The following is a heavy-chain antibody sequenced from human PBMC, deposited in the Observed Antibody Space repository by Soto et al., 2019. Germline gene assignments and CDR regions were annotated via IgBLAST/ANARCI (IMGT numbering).Heavy chain of an antibody. CDR3: ARAHPYCSSTSCYSPKSGRGGYYYYMDV. D-gene: IGHD2-2*01. J-gene: IGHJ6*03. Sequence: SETLSLTCTVSGGSISSGGYYWSWIRQHPGKGLEWIGYIYYSGSTYYNPSLKSRVTISVDTSKNQFSLKLSSVTAADTAVYYCARAHPYCSSTSCYSPKSGRGGYYYYMDVWGKGTTVTVSS. CDR2: IYYSGST. CDR1: GGSISSGGYY. V-gene: IGHV4-31*03.